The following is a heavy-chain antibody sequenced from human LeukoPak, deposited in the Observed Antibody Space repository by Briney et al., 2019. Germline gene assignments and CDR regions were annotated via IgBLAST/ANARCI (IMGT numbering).Heavy chain of an antibody. Sequence: ASVKVSCKASGYTFSSYGISWVRQAPGQGLEWMGSISPYTGDAKYAERLQDRVIMTTDTSTRTAYMELRSLTSDDTAVFYCARDQYDSVWGSYRPYFDFWGQGTLVTVSS. CDR1: GYTFSSYG. CDR3: ARDQYDSVWGSYRPYFDF. V-gene: IGHV1-18*04. D-gene: IGHD3-16*02. CDR2: ISPYTGDA. J-gene: IGHJ4*02.